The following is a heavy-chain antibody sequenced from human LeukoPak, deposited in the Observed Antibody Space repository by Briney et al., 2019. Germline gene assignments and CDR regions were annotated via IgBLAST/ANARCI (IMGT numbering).Heavy chain of an antibody. CDR3: AINRGNYRYYFDY. J-gene: IGHJ4*02. D-gene: IGHD1-26*01. Sequence: SETLSLTCTVSGGSISSFHWSWIRQPAGKGLEWIGRIYTSGRTKYNPSLKGRVTMSVDTSKNQFSLKVTSVTAADTAVYYCAINRGNYRYYFDYWGQGTLVTVCS. V-gene: IGHV4-4*07. CDR2: IYTSGRT. CDR1: GGSISSFH.